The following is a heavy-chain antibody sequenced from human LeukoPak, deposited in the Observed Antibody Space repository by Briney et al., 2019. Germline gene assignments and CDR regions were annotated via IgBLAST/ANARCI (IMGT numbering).Heavy chain of an antibody. CDR2: IIPIFGTA. D-gene: IGHD3-16*02. J-gene: IGHJ5*02. Sequence: SSVKVSCKASGGTFSSYAISWVRQAPGQGLEWMGGIIPIFGTANYAQKFQGRVTITTDESTSTAYMELSSLRSEDTAVYYCASQNPLRLGELSSNNWFDPWGQGTLVTVSS. V-gene: IGHV1-69*05. CDR3: ASQNPLRLGELSSNNWFDP. CDR1: GGTFSSYA.